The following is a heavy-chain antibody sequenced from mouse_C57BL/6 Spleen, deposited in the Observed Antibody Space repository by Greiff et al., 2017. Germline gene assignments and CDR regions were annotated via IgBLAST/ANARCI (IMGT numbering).Heavy chain of an antibody. V-gene: IGHV5-17*01. CDR2: ISSGSSTI. CDR3: AIYYYGSRGAWFAY. CDR1: GFTFSDYG. J-gene: IGHJ3*01. Sequence: EVKLVESGGGLVKPGGSLKLSCAASGFTFSDYGMHWVRQAPEKGLEWVAYISSGSSTIYYADTVKGRFTISRDNAKNTLFLQMTSLRSEDTAMYYCAIYYYGSRGAWFAYWGQGTLVTVSA. D-gene: IGHD1-1*01.